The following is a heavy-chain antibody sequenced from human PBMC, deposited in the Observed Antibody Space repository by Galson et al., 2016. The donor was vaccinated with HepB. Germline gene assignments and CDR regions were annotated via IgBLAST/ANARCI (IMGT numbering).Heavy chain of an antibody. Sequence: SLRLSCAASDSSFSRYAMHWVRQSPDKGLEWVAVITFDGSNKYYADSMKGRFSISRDNSKNTLYLEMNSLRTEDAAVYYCASNTYSYDKTGTHYVNFFHYWGQGTRVTVPS. CDR2: ITFDGSNK. J-gene: IGHJ4*02. CDR3: ASNTYSYDKTGTHYVNFFHY. D-gene: IGHD1-7*01. V-gene: IGHV3-30-3*01. CDR1: DSSFSRYA.